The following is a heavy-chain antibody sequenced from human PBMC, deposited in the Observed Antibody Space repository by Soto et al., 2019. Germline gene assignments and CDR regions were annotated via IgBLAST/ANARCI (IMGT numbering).Heavy chain of an antibody. Sequence: PGGSLRLSCAASGFTFSSYGMHWVRQAPGKGLEWVSDIRDDGTKKHYIDSVKGRFTISRDNAKNTLYLQMNSLRAEDTAVYYCARDVRYFDRLLCLDYWGQGTLVTVSS. CDR1: GFTFSSYG. D-gene: IGHD3-9*01. V-gene: IGHV3-30*02. CDR2: IRDDGTKK. J-gene: IGHJ4*02. CDR3: ARDVRYFDRLLCLDY.